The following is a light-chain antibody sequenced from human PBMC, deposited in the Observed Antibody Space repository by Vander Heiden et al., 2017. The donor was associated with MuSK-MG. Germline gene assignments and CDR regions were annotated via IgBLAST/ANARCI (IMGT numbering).Light chain of an antibody. Sequence: QSVLTQPPSVSGAPGPRVTISCTGSSSNIGAGYDVHWYQQLPGTAPKLLIYGNSNRPSGVPDRFSGSKSGTSASLAITGLQAEDEADYYCQSYDSSLSGVVFGGGTKLTGL. V-gene: IGLV1-40*01. CDR1: SSNIGAGYD. J-gene: IGLJ2*01. CDR3: QSYDSSLSGVV. CDR2: GNS.